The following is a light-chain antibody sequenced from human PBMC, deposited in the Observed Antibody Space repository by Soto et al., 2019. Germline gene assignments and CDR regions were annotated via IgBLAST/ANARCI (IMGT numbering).Light chain of an antibody. Sequence: EIVLTQSPCTLSLSPGERATLSCRASQSVSSSYLAWYQQKPGQAPRLLIYGASSRATGIPDRFSGSGSGTDFTLTISRLEPEDFAVYYSQQYGSSPTFGQGTRLEIK. CDR1: QSVSSSY. V-gene: IGKV3-20*01. CDR2: GAS. CDR3: QQYGSSPT. J-gene: IGKJ5*01.